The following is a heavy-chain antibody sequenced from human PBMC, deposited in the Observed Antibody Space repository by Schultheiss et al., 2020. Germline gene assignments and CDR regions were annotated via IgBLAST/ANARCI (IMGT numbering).Heavy chain of an antibody. CDR2: IYNSGST. CDR1: GGSVSSGSCY. Sequence: SETLSLTCTVSGGSVSSGSCYWTWIRQPPGKGLEWIGYIYNSGSTNYNPSLKSRVTISVDTSKNQFSLKLSSVTAADTAVHYCARVRRTKYYYYYMDVWGKGTTVTVSS. D-gene: IGHD2-8*01. CDR3: ARVRRTKYYYYYMDV. V-gene: IGHV4-61*01. J-gene: IGHJ6*03.